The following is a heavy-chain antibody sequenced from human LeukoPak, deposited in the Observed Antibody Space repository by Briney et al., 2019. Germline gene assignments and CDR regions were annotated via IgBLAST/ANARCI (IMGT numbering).Heavy chain of an antibody. CDR3: ARDRDHSTGFADF. D-gene: IGHD2/OR15-2a*01. V-gene: IGHV4-61*02. CDR1: GGSISSGSYY. J-gene: IGHJ4*02. Sequence: SETLSLTCTVSGGSISSGSYYWSWIRQPAGKGLEWIGRIYTSGSTNYNPSLKSRVTISVDTSKNQFSLKLTSVTAADTAMYYCARDRDHSTGFADFWGQGTLVTVSS. CDR2: IYTSGST.